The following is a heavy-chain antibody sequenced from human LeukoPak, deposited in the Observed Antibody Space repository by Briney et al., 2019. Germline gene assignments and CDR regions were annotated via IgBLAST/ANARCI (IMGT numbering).Heavy chain of an antibody. D-gene: IGHD4/OR15-4a*01. CDR3: ARFQGAHY. V-gene: IGHV3-21*01. J-gene: IGHJ4*02. Sequence: VKPGGSLRLSCAASGFTFSSYSMNWVRQAPGMGLEWVSSISSSSTYIYYADSVKGRFTISIDNPKNSLYLQMNSLRAEDTAVYYCARFQGAHYWGQGTLVTVSS. CDR2: ISSSSTYI. CDR1: GFTFSSYS.